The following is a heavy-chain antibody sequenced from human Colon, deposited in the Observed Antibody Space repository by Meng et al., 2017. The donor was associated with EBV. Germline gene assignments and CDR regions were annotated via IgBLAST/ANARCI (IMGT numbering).Heavy chain of an antibody. CDR3: GTLKYTSGFYGPAY. J-gene: IGHJ4*02. CDR1: GYTFTRYP. D-gene: IGHD6-19*01. CDR2: ISTNTGNP. Sequence: VLLVQSGSELKKPGASVKVSCKASGYTFTRYPMNWVRQAPGQGLEWMGWISTNTGNPTYAQGFTGRLVFSVDTSVSTAYLQISSLKAEDTAVYYCGTLKYTSGFYGPAYWGQGALVTVSS. V-gene: IGHV7-4-1*02.